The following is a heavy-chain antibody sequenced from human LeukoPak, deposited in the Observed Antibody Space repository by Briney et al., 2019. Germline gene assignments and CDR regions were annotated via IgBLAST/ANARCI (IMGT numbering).Heavy chain of an antibody. J-gene: IGHJ4*02. CDR3: ARDWVHCSGGTCSTDY. D-gene: IGHD2-15*01. CDR2: IGSTSSYI. CDR1: GFTSSSYS. Sequence: PGGSLRLSCAASGFTSSSYSMNWVRQAPGKGLEWVSSIGSTSSYIYYADSVKGRFTISRDNAKNSLSLQMNSLRAEDTAMYYCARDWVHCSGGTCSTDYWGQGTLVTVSS. V-gene: IGHV3-21*01.